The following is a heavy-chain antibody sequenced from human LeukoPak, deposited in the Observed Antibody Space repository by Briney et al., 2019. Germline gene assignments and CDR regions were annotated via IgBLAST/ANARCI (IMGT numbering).Heavy chain of an antibody. CDR1: GGSIIDSSYS. Sequence: SETLSLTCTVSGGSIIDSSYSRGWIRQPPGKGLEWIGNIYYFGTTLHNPSLKSRVTMSVDTSKNQFSLKLSSVTAADTAVYYCARDSHAWYGQYYFDFWGQGALVTVSS. V-gene: IGHV4-39*07. CDR2: IYYFGTT. CDR3: ARDSHAWYGQYYFDF. D-gene: IGHD6-13*01. J-gene: IGHJ4*02.